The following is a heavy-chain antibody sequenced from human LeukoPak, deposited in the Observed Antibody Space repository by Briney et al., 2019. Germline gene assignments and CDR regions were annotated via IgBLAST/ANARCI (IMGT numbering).Heavy chain of an antibody. CDR2: ISGSGGST. CDR3: AKDGMYYYGSGSYLGY. CDR1: GFTFSSYA. V-gene: IGHV3-23*01. J-gene: IGHJ4*02. Sequence: GGSLRLSCAASGFTFSSYAMSWVRQAPGKGLEWVSAISGSGGSTYYADSVKGRFTISRDNSKNTLYLQMNSLRAEDTAVYYCAKDGMYYYGSGSYLGYWGQGTLVTVSS. D-gene: IGHD3-10*01.